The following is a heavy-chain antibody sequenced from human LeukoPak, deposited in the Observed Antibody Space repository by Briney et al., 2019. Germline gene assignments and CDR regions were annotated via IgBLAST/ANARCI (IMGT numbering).Heavy chain of an antibody. CDR2: ISYDGHYK. Sequence: GGSLRLSCAASGFTFSNYAMHWVRQAPGKGLEWVAVISYDGHYKYYADSVKGRFTISRDDSKNTLYLQMNSLRGEDTAVYYCAREQRGYDCYYWGQVTRVTVSS. D-gene: IGHD5-12*01. J-gene: IGHJ4*02. CDR3: AREQRGYDCYY. V-gene: IGHV3-30-3*01. CDR1: GFTFSNYA.